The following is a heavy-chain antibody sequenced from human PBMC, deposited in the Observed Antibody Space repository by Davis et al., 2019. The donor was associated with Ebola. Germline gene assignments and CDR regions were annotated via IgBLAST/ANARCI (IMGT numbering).Heavy chain of an antibody. Sequence: PSETLSLTCTVSGGSISSYYRSWIRQPPGKGLEWIGYIYYSGSTNYNPSLKSRVTMSVDTSKNQFSLKLSSVTAADTAVYYCASVEMATPTGFQHWGQGTLVTVSS. CDR1: GGSISSYY. V-gene: IGHV4-59*12. CDR2: IYYSGST. D-gene: IGHD5-24*01. CDR3: ASVEMATPTGFQH. J-gene: IGHJ1*01.